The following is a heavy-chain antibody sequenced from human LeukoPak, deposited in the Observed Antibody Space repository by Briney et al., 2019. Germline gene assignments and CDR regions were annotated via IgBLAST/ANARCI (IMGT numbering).Heavy chain of an antibody. Sequence: SETLSLTCTVSGGSISSGDYYWSWIRQPPGKGLEWIGYIYYSGSTYYNPSLKSRVTISVDTSKNQFSLKLSSVSAADTAVYYSVGGLVGCELTSGAFDIWGQRTMVTVSS. CDR2: IYYSGST. CDR1: GGSISSGDYY. J-gene: IGHJ3*02. V-gene: IGHV4-30-4*08. CDR3: VGGLVGCELTSGAFDI. D-gene: IGHD1-26*01.